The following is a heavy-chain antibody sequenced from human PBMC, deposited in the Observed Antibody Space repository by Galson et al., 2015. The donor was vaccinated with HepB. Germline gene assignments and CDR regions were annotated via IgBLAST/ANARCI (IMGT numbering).Heavy chain of an antibody. V-gene: IGHV3-53*01. CDR3: ARVEGAFDI. CDR2: LYSGGTT. CDR1: GFIVSSRY. J-gene: IGHJ3*02. Sequence: SLRLSCAASGFIVSSRYMSWVRQAPGKGLEWVSTLYSGGTTYYADSVKGRFTISRDNSKNTLYLQMNSLRAEDTAVYYCARVEGAFDIWGQGTMVTVSS. D-gene: IGHD5-24*01.